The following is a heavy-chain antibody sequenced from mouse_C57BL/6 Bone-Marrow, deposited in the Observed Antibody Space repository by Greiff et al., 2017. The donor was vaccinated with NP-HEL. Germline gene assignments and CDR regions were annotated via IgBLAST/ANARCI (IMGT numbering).Heavy chain of an antibody. Sequence: EVKLQESGGGLVQPKGSLKLSCAASGISFNTYAMNWVRQAPGKGLEWVARIRSKSNNYATYYADSVKDRFTISRDDSESMLYLQMNNLKTEDTAMYYCVRQRAYFDYWGQGTTLTVSS. CDR2: IRSKSNNYAT. D-gene: IGHD3-3*01. CDR1: GISFNTYA. V-gene: IGHV10-1*01. J-gene: IGHJ2*01. CDR3: VRQRAYFDY.